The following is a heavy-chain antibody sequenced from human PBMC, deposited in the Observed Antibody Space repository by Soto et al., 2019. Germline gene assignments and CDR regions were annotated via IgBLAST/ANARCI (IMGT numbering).Heavy chain of an antibody. CDR3: ARVSGSYYYGMDV. V-gene: IGHV4-4*02. Sequence: QVQLQESGPGLVKPSGTLSLTCAVSGGSISSSNWWSWVRQPPGKGLEWIGEIYHSGSTNYNPSLKSRVTVSVDKSKNQFSRNLSSVTAADTAVYYCARVSGSYYYGMDVWGQGTTVTVSS. CDR1: GGSISSSNW. J-gene: IGHJ6*02. CDR2: IYHSGST. D-gene: IGHD1-26*01.